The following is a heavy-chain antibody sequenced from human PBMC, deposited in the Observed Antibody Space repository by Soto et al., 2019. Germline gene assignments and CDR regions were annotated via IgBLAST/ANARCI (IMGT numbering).Heavy chain of an antibody. CDR3: ARAGPTVLRFFYAFDI. D-gene: IGHD3-3*01. CDR2: ISSNGGST. CDR1: GFTFSSYA. J-gene: IGHJ3*02. V-gene: IGHV3-64*01. Sequence: PGGSLRLSCAASGFTFSSYAMHWVRQAPGKGLEYVSAISSNGGSTYYANSVKGRFTISRDNSKNTLYLQMGSLRAEDMAVYYCARAGPTVLRFFYAFDIWGQGTMVTVSS.